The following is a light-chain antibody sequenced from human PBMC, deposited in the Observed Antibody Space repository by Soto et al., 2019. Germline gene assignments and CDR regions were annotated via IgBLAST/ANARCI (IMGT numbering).Light chain of an antibody. CDR1: SSDIGIYKY. V-gene: IGLV2-14*01. J-gene: IGLJ1*01. Sequence: HYVLTQPASVSGSPGQAIAISYNGSSSDIGIYKYVSWYQQHPGKVPKLIIYEVTNRPSGVSNRFSGSKSGNTASLTISGLQAEDEADYYCSSYTTSSTRVFGPGTNVT. CDR3: SSYTTSSTRV. CDR2: EVT.